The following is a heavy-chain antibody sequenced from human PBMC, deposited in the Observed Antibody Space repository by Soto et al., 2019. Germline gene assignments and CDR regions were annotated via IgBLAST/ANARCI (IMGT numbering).Heavy chain of an antibody. V-gene: IGHV1-18*01. CDR3: ARYLTKGLDV. J-gene: IGHJ6*02. D-gene: IGHD4-4*01. CDR1: GYTFTSCG. Sequence: QVHLVQSGAEVKKPGASVKVSCKASGYTFTSCGISWVRQAPGQGLEWMGWINTYNGYTNYPQNFQGRVTMTTDTSTGTVYMEMRSLTSADTAVYYCARYLTKGLDVWGQGTTVTVSS. CDR2: INTYNGYT.